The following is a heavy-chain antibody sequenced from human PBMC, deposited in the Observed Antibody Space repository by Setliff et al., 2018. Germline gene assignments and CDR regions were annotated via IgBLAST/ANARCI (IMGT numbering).Heavy chain of an antibody. J-gene: IGHJ4*02. V-gene: IGHV3-7*03. Sequence: LRLSCTASGFTFTSYWMTWVRQAPGKGLEWVANIKEDGSVKHYVDSVRGRFTISRDNARSSLYLQMDSLRAEDTALYYCTRGPHITAHTYWGQGSLVTVSS. CDR1: GFTFTSYW. D-gene: IGHD6-13*01. CDR3: TRGPHITAHTY. CDR2: IKEDGSVK.